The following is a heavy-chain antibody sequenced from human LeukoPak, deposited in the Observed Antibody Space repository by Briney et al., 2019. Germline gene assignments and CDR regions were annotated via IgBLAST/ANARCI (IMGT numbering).Heavy chain of an antibody. CDR3: ASPIGSDAFDI. CDR2: IIPIFGAA. CDR1: GGTFSSYA. Sequence: SVKVSCKASGGTFSSYAISWVRQAPGQGLEWMGGIIPIFGAANYAQKFQGRVTITADESTSTAYMELSSLRSEDTAVYYCASPIGSDAFDIWGQGTMVTVFS. V-gene: IGHV1-69*13. D-gene: IGHD2/OR15-2a*01. J-gene: IGHJ3*02.